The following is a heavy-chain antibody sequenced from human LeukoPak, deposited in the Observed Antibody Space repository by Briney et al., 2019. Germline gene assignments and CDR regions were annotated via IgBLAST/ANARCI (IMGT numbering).Heavy chain of an antibody. J-gene: IGHJ4*02. CDR3: AIHGHWGSAVY. D-gene: IGHD7-27*01. CDR2: IYYSGST. V-gene: IGHV4-59*08. Sequence: PSETLSLTCTVSGASISSYYWSWIRQPPGKRLEWIGYIYYSGSTNYNPALKSRVTISVDTSKNQFSLKLSSVTAADTTVYYCAIHGHWGSAVYGGQGTLVTVYS. CDR1: GASISSYY.